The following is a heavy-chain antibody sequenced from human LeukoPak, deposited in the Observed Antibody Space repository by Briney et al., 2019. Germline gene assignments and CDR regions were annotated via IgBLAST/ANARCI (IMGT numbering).Heavy chain of an antibody. CDR3: TKGENGMDV. D-gene: IGHD1-26*01. Sequence: GESLRLSCAASGFTFSRYDMSWVRQAPGKGLEWVSSISDSSSYIHHADSVKGRFTISRDNAKNSVYLQMNSLRAEDTATYYCTKGENGMDVWGQGTTVTVSS. V-gene: IGHV3-21*01. CDR1: GFTFSRYD. CDR2: ISDSSSYI. J-gene: IGHJ6*02.